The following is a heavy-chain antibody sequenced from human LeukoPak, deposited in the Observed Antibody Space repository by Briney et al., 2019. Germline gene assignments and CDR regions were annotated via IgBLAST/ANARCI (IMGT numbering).Heavy chain of an antibody. CDR1: GFTFSSYA. J-gene: IGHJ4*02. D-gene: IGHD3-10*01. Sequence: PGGSLRLSCAASGFTFSSYAMSWVRQAPGKGLECISGFSGSGGSTYYADSVKGRFTISRDNSKNTLYLQMNSLRAEDTAVYYCARITYYYGSGSYEYFDYWGQGTLVTVSS. V-gene: IGHV3-23*01. CDR2: FSGSGGST. CDR3: ARITYYYGSGSYEYFDY.